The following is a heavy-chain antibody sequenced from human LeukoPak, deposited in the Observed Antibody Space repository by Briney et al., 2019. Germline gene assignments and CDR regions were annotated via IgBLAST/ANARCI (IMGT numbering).Heavy chain of an antibody. CDR3: ARGMTYYYGSGKFDY. CDR2: TNTDGSST. D-gene: IGHD3-10*01. Sequence: GGSLRLSCTASGFTFSDYWMHWVRQAPGKELVWVSRTNTDGSSTTYADSVKGRFTISRDNAKNTVYLEMKSLRAEDTAVYYCARGMTYYYGSGKFDYWGQGSLVTVSS. V-gene: IGHV3-74*01. CDR1: GFTFSDYW. J-gene: IGHJ4*02.